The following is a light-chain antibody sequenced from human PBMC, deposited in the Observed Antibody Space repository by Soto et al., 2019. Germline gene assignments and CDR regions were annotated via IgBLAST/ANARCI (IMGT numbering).Light chain of an antibody. CDR1: QSVTSNY. Sequence: EVVLTQSPGTVSLSPGERATLSCRASQSVTSNYLAWYQQKPGQAPGLLIYAASSRATGIPDRFSGSGSGTDFPLNISRLESEDFAVYYWQPYGSSVTWTFGQGTKVEIK. V-gene: IGKV3-20*01. CDR3: QPYGSSVTWT. CDR2: AAS. J-gene: IGKJ1*01.